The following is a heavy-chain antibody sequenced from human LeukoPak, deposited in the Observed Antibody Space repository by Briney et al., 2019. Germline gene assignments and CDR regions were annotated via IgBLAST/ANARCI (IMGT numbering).Heavy chain of an antibody. CDR1: GFTISNYA. V-gene: IGHV3-23*01. CDR3: VRDSRCSGGSCPLFDY. J-gene: IGHJ4*02. CDR2: VSGSGETT. Sequence: GGSLRLSCAASGFTISNYAMSWVRQAPGKGLEWVSVVSGSGETTYYADSVKGRFTISRDNSENTLYLQMNSLRVEDTAVYYCVRDSRCSGGSCPLFDYWGQGTLVTVSS. D-gene: IGHD2-15*01.